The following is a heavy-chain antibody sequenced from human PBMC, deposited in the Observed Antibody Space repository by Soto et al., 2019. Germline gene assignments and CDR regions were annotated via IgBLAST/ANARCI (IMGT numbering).Heavy chain of an antibody. CDR3: AKDRMGAGVRGYFDY. Sequence: VQLVESGGGVVQPGKSLRLSCAGSGFTFSSYGMDWVRQAPGKGLEWVAVLSYDGSNKYYADSVKGRFTISRDNSKNTLYLQMSSLRADDTAVYYCAKDRMGAGVRGYFDYWGQGTLVTVSS. CDR1: GFTFSSYG. V-gene: IGHV3-30*18. D-gene: IGHD3-10*01. J-gene: IGHJ4*02. CDR2: LSYDGSNK.